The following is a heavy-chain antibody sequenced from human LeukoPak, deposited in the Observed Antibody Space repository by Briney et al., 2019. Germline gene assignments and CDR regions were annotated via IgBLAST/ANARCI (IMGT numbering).Heavy chain of an antibody. D-gene: IGHD5-18*01. CDR3: ARASALGGYGYYYYYGMDV. J-gene: IGHJ6*02. CDR1: GYTFTGYY. Sequence: GASVKVSCKASGYTFTGYYMHWVRQAPGQGLEWMGWINPNSGGTNYAQKFQGRVTMTRDTSISTAYMELSRLRSDDTAVYYCARASALGGYGYYYYYGMDVWGQGTTVTVSS. V-gene: IGHV1-2*02. CDR2: INPNSGGT.